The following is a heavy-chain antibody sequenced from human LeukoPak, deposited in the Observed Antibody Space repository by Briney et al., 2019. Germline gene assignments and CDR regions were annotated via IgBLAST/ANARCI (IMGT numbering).Heavy chain of an antibody. D-gene: IGHD3-22*01. CDR2: ISSSSSYI. Sequence: GGSLRLSCAASGFTFSSYSMNWVRQAPGKGLEWVSSISSSSSYIYYADSVKGRFTISRDNAKNSLYLQMNSLRAEDTAEYYWARDAYDSSGLDYWGQGTLVTVSS. J-gene: IGHJ4*02. CDR1: GFTFSSYS. V-gene: IGHV3-21*01. CDR3: ARDAYDSSGLDY.